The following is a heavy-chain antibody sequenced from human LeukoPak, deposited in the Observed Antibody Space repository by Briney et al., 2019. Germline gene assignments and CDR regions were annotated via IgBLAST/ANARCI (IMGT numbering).Heavy chain of an antibody. D-gene: IGHD1-26*01. CDR2: IKQDGSEK. V-gene: IGHV3-7*01. J-gene: IGHJ4*02. CDR3: ARDGASLGAQFDY. CDR1: GFTFSSYW. Sequence: GGSLRLSCAASGFTFSSYWMSWVRQAPGKGLEWVANIKQDGSEKYYVDSVKGRFTISRDNAKNSLYLQMNSLRAEDTAVYYCARDGASLGAQFDYWGQGTLVTVSS.